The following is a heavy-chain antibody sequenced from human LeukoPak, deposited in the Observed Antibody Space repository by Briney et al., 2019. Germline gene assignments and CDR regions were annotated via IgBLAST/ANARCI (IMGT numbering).Heavy chain of an antibody. CDR2: ISGSGGST. D-gene: IGHD3-10*01. J-gene: IGHJ4*02. V-gene: IGHV3-23*01. CDR1: GFTFSSYA. Sequence: GGSLRLSCAASGFTFSSYAMSWVRRAPGKGLEWVSAISGSGGSTYYADSVKGRFTISRDNSKNTLYLQMNSLRAEDTAVYYCAKDRGDYYGSGSYGYWGQGTLVTVSS. CDR3: AKDRGDYYGSGSYGY.